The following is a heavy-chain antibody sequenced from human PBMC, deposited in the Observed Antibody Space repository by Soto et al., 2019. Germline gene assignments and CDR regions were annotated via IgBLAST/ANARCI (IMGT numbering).Heavy chain of an antibody. Sequence: QLQLQESGSGPVRPSQTLSLTCAVSGDSMSSGGFSWSWIRQPPGKGLQWVGYIYHSGRTYYNMSLKSRVTISVDRSKNQFSLNLSSVTAADTAVYYCARAPDDNGGPPNPWGQGTLVTVSS. CDR3: ARAPDDNGGPPNP. D-gene: IGHD2-8*01. V-gene: IGHV4-30-2*01. CDR2: IYHSGRT. CDR1: GDSMSSGGFS. J-gene: IGHJ5*02.